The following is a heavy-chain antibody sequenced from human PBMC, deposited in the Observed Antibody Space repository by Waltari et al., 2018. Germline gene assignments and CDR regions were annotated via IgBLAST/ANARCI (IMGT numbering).Heavy chain of an antibody. CDR3: VRDKWGPVS. CDR2: INTDGSST. J-gene: IGHJ5*02. V-gene: IGHV3-74*01. CDR1: GFAFSSYW. D-gene: IGHD7-27*01. Sequence: EVQLVESGGGLVQPGGSLRLSCAASGFAFSSYWMSWVRQTPGKGLLWVSRINTDGSSTRYVDSVKGRFTISRDNAKNTLYLQMNSLRPDDTSVYYCVRDKWGPVSWGQGTLVTVSS.